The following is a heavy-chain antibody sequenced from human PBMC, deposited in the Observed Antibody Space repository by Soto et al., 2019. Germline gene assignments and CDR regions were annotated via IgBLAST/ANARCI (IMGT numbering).Heavy chain of an antibody. CDR1: GDSFTSYL. CDR2: IYPGDSDT. V-gene: IGHV5-51*01. CDR3: ARHSMASIGLYGGMDV. D-gene: IGHD4-17*01. J-gene: IGHJ6*02. Sequence: GESLKISCKGSGDSFTSYLIGWVRQMSGQGLELLGIIYPGDSDTRYSPSFQGQVTISAENYISTTYLQWDSQKASDTAMDYRARHSMASIGLYGGMDVRGQRNTVTVSS.